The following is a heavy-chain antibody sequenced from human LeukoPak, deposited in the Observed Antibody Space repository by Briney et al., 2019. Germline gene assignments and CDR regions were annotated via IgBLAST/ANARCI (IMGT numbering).Heavy chain of an antibody. CDR3: AKDHTARELKD. CDR1: GFVFSAYG. D-gene: IGHD3-10*01. Sequence: GRSLRLSCAASGFVFSAYGMHWVRQAPGKGLEWVAVIAYDGRYRYYADSVKGRFTVSRDNSKNTVSLQMKGLRVEGTAVYYCAKDHTARELKDWGQGTLVIVSS. CDR2: IAYDGRYR. J-gene: IGHJ4*02. V-gene: IGHV3-30*18.